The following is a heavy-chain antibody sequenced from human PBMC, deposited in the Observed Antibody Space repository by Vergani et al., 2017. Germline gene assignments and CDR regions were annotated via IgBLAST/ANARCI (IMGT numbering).Heavy chain of an antibody. J-gene: IGHJ6*03. CDR2: IIPIFGTA. CDR1: GGTFSSYA. CDR3: ASGPYSGSYYFYYYYMDV. Sequence: QVQLVQSGAEVKKPGSPVKVSCKASGGTFSSYAISWVRQAPGQGLEWMGGIIPIFGTANYARKFQGRVTITADESTSTAYMGLSSLRSEDTAVYYCASGPYSGSYYFYYYYMDVWGKGTTVTVSS. V-gene: IGHV1-69*01. D-gene: IGHD1-26*01.